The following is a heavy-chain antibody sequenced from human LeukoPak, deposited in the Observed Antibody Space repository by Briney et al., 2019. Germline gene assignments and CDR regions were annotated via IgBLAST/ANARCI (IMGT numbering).Heavy chain of an antibody. Sequence: GGSLRLSCTASGFTFSTYSMNWVRQAPGKGLEWISYISSSNSTIYYADSVKGRFTISRDNAKNSVYLQMNSLRDEDTAVYYCARAYGGNRFDYWGQGTLVTVSS. V-gene: IGHV3-48*02. D-gene: IGHD4-23*01. CDR2: ISSSNSTI. J-gene: IGHJ4*02. CDR1: GFTFSTYS. CDR3: ARAYGGNRFDY.